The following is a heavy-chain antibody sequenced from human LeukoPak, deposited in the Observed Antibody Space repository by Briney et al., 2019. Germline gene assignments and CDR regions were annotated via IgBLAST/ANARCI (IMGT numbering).Heavy chain of an antibody. CDR2: IYSGGST. CDR1: GFTVSSNY. D-gene: IGHD6-6*01. J-gene: IGHJ5*02. CDR3: ARGSLFSRAARSFFS. Sequence: GGSLRLSCAASGFTVSSNYMSWVRQAPGKGLEWVSIIYSGGSTFYADSVKGRFTISRDNAKNSLYLQMNSLRAEDTAVYYCARGSLFSRAARSFFSWGQGTLVTVSS. V-gene: IGHV3-53*01.